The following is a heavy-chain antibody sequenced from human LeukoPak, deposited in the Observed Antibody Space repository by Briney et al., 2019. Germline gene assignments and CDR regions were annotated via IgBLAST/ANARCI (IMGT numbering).Heavy chain of an antibody. Sequence: GGSLRLSCAASGFTFSSYAMSWVRQAPGKGLEWVSGISGSGGSTYYADSVTGRFTISRDNSKNTLYLQMNSLRAEDTAVYYCAKANTMVRGVNMAFDIWDQGTTVTVSS. CDR3: AKANTMVRGVNMAFDI. CDR2: ISGSGGST. D-gene: IGHD3-10*01. J-gene: IGHJ3*02. V-gene: IGHV3-23*01. CDR1: GFTFSSYA.